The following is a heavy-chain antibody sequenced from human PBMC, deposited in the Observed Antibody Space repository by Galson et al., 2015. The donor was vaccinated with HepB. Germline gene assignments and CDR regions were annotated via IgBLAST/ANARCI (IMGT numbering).Heavy chain of an antibody. CDR1: GFTFDDYA. Sequence: SLRLSCAASGFTFDDYAMHWVRQAPGKGLEWVSGISWNSGSIGYADSVKGRFTISRDNAKNSLYLQMNSLRAEDTALYYCAKDNHSSGYYYYMDVWGKGTTVTVSS. J-gene: IGHJ6*03. V-gene: IGHV3-9*01. CDR2: ISWNSGSI. CDR3: AKDNHSSGYYYYMDV. D-gene: IGHD3-22*01.